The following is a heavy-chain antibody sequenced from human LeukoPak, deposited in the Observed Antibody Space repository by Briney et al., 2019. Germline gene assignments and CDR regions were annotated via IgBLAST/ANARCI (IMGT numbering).Heavy chain of an antibody. J-gene: IGHJ4*02. D-gene: IGHD3-10*01. Sequence: PGGSLRLSCAASGFTFSSYEMNWVRQAPGKGLEWVSYISSSGSTIYYPDSVKGRFTISRDNAKNSLYLQMNSLRAEDTAVYYCAREGYGSPDYWGQGNLVTVSS. CDR2: ISSSGSTI. CDR3: AREGYGSPDY. V-gene: IGHV3-48*03. CDR1: GFTFSSYE.